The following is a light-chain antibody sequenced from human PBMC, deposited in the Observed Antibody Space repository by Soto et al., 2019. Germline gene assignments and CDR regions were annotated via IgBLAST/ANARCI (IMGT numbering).Light chain of an antibody. CDR1: QDIRND. CDR3: MQDHTYPLI. CDR2: KPS. V-gene: IGKV1-6*01. Sequence: ATQVTQSPSYLSASVGDRVTIICRASQDIRNDLGWYQQKPGKAPNLLIYKPSNLQSGVPSRFSGSGYGTDFTLTSSSLQPEDFATYYCMQDHTYPLIFGQGTRLDFK. J-gene: IGKJ5*01.